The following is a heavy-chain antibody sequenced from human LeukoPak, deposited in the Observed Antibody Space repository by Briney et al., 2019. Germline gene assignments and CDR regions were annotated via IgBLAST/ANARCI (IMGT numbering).Heavy chain of an antibody. CDR2: IRVSGGST. CDR3: VRGYSFGPYGMDV. D-gene: IGHD2-15*01. V-gene: IGHV3-64D*08. J-gene: IGHJ6*02. CDR1: GFPFSSYA. Sequence: PGGSLRLSCSASGFPFSSYAMHWVRQAPGKGLEYVSAIRVSGGSTFYADSVKGRFTISRDNSKNTLYLQMRSLSAEDTAVDFCVRGYSFGPYGMDVWGQGTTVTVSS.